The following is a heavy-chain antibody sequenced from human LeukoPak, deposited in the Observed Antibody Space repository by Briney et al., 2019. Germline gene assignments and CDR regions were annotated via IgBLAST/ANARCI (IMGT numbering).Heavy chain of an antibody. Sequence: GASVKVSCKASGYTFTGYYMHWVRQAPGQGIEWMGWINPNSGGTNHAQKFQGRVTMTRDTSISTAYMELSRLRSDDTAVYYCARLSPYYDILTGYSSPDYWGQGTLVTVSS. D-gene: IGHD3-9*01. CDR1: GYTFTGYY. CDR3: ARLSPYYDILTGYSSPDY. V-gene: IGHV1-2*02. J-gene: IGHJ4*02. CDR2: INPNSGGT.